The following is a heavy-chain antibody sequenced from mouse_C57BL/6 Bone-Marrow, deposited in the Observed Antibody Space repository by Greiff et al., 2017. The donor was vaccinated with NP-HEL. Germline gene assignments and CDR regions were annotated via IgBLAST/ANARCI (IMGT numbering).Heavy chain of an antibody. Sequence: VKLQESGAELVRPGTSVKVSCKASGYAFTNYLIEWVKQRPGQGLEWIGVINPGSGGTNYNEKFKGKATLTADKSSSTAYMQLSSLTSEDSAVYFCARRGWDYWGQGTSVTVSS. V-gene: IGHV1-54*01. J-gene: IGHJ4*01. CDR1: GYAFTNYL. CDR3: ARRGWDY. CDR2: INPGSGGT.